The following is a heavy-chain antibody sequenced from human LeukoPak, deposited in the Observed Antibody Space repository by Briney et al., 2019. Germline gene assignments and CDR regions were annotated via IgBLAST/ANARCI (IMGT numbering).Heavy chain of an antibody. Sequence: ASVKVSCKASGYTFTGYYMHWVRQAPGQGLEWMGWINPNSGGTNYAQKFQGRVTMTRDTSISTVYMELSRLRSDDTAVYYCARGGPAAIIADYNWFDPWGQGTLVTVSS. CDR1: GYTFTGYY. CDR3: ARGGPAAIIADYNWFDP. D-gene: IGHD2-2*01. V-gene: IGHV1-2*02. J-gene: IGHJ5*02. CDR2: INPNSGGT.